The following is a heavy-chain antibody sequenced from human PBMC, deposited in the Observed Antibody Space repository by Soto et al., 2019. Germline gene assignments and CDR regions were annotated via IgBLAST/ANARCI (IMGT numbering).Heavy chain of an antibody. J-gene: IGHJ4*02. CDR3: ARGQVVAAQH. Sequence: SETLSLTCTASGASISSSSYSWGWIRQPPGKGLEWIGNIHHSGSTYYNPSLKSRVTISVDTSKDQFSLKLSSVTAADTAVYYCARGQVVAAQHWGQGTLVTVSS. D-gene: IGHD2-15*01. CDR2: IHHSGST. CDR1: GASISSSSYS. V-gene: IGHV4-39*07.